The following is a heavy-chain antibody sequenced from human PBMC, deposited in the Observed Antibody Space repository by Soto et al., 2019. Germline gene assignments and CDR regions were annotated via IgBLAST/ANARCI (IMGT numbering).Heavy chain of an antibody. CDR2: IYYSGST. Sequence: SETLSLTCTVSGGSISSSSYYWGWIRQPPGKGLEWIGSIYYSGSTYYNPSLKSRVTISVDTSMNQFSLTLSSVTAADTSVYYCARGYSYGLSGMDVWGQGTTVTVSS. D-gene: IGHD5-18*01. CDR1: GGSISSSSYY. J-gene: IGHJ6*02. CDR3: ARGYSYGLSGMDV. V-gene: IGHV4-39*01.